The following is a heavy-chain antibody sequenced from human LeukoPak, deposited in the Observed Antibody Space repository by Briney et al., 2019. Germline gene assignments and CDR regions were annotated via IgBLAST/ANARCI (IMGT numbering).Heavy chain of an antibody. J-gene: IGHJ4*02. CDR2: ISSSSSYI. CDR3: AIRPTMIVVVSTFDY. CDR1: GFTFSSYS. Sequence: GGSLRLSCAASGFTFSSYSMNWVRQAPGKGLEWVSSISSSSSYIYYADSVKGRFTISRDNAKNSLYLQMNSLRAEDTAVYYCAIRPTMIVVVSTFDYWGQGTLVTVSS. V-gene: IGHV3-21*04. D-gene: IGHD3-22*01.